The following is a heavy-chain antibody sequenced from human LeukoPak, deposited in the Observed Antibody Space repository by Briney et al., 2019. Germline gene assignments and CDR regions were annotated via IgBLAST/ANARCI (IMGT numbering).Heavy chain of an antibody. D-gene: IGHD6-19*01. CDR2: ISGSGGST. Sequence: GGSLRLSCAASGFTFSSYAMSWVRQAPGKGLEWVSAISGSGGSTYYADSVKGRFTISRDNSKNALYLQMNSLRAEDTAVYYCAKDGRGGSGWFDYWGQGTLVTVSS. J-gene: IGHJ4*02. CDR1: GFTFSSYA. CDR3: AKDGRGGSGWFDY. V-gene: IGHV3-23*01.